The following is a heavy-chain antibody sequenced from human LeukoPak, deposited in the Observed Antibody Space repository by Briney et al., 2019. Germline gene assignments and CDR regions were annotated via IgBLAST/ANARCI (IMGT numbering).Heavy chain of an antibody. D-gene: IGHD6-19*01. CDR1: GGSISSYY. CDR2: IDYRGIT. J-gene: IGHJ4*02. Sequence: SETLSLTCTVSGGSISSYYWSWIRQPPGKGLEWIGYIDYRGITSYNPSLESRVTISVDTSKNQFSLRLSSMTAADTAVYYCTRECSSGWSGTGYWGQGTLVTVSS. V-gene: IGHV4-59*01. CDR3: TRECSSGWSGTGY.